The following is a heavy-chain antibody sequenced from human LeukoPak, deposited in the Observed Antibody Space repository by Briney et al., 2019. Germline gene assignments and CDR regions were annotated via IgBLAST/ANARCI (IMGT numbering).Heavy chain of an antibody. V-gene: IGHV1-18*01. J-gene: IGHJ6*03. D-gene: IGHD3-10*01. CDR3: ARAGMTWFGELLSSLYYYYYMDV. Sequence: ASVKVSCKASGYTFTSYGISWVRQAPGQGLEWMGWISAYNGNTNYAQKLQGRVTMTTDTSTSTAYMELRSLRSDDTAVYYCARAGMTWFGELLSSLYYYYYMDVWGKGTTVTVSS. CDR2: ISAYNGNT. CDR1: GYTFTSYG.